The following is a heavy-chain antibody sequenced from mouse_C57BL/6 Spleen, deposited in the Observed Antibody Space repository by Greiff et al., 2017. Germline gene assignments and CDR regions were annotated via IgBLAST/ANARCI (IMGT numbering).Heavy chain of an antibody. D-gene: IGHD2-5*01. CDR2: ITPSSGYP. CDR1: GYTFTSYT. V-gene: IGHV1-4*01. Sequence: VKLQQSGAELARPGASVSMSCNASGYTFTSYTMHCVKQRPGQGLEWIGYITPSSGYPKYNQKFKDKATLTADKSSSTAYMQLSSLTSEESAVDYCARSSNWDWYFDVWGTGTTVTVSS. J-gene: IGHJ1*03. CDR3: ARSSNWDWYFDV.